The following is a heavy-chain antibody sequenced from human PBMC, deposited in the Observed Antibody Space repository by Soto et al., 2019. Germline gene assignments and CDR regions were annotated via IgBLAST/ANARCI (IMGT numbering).Heavy chain of an antibody. CDR2: ILNDGSNR. J-gene: IGHJ6*02. CDR1: EFTFSNYG. D-gene: IGHD3-10*01. CDR3: ARDDEYSGNGMDV. V-gene: IGHV3-33*01. Sequence: QVQLVESGGGVVQPGRSLRLSCAASEFTFSNYGMHWVRQAPGKGLEWVAVILNDGSNRYHADSVKDRFTISRDNSKNTLYLQLNSRRAEDAAVYYCARDDEYSGNGMDVWGQATTVTVS.